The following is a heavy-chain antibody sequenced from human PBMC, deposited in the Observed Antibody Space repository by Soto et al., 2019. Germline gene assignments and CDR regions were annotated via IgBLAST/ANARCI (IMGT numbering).Heavy chain of an antibody. CDR2: IYYSGTT. V-gene: IGHV4-28*01. J-gene: IGHJ4*02. CDR3: ARREIQGPIDY. CDR1: GGSLSSSINW. D-gene: IGHD1-26*01. Sequence: SETLSLTCAVAGGSLSSSINWWGWIRQPPGKGLEWIGYIYYSGTTYYNPSLKSRVTMSVDTSKNQFSLKLTSVTAVDTAVYYCARREIQGPIDYWGQGTLVTAPQ.